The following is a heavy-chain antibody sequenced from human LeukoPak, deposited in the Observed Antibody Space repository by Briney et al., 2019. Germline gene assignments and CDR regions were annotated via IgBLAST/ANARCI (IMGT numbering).Heavy chain of an antibody. D-gene: IGHD3-10*01. Sequence: PSQTLSLTCTVSGVSMSSGGNYWSWIRQPPGKGLEWIGYIYYSGSTYYNPSLKSRVTISVDTSKNQFSLKLSSVTAADTAVYYCARRGFGELFDYWGQGTLVTVSS. CDR1: GVSMSSGGNY. CDR3: ARRGFGELFDY. J-gene: IGHJ4*02. V-gene: IGHV4-30-4*01. CDR2: IYYSGST.